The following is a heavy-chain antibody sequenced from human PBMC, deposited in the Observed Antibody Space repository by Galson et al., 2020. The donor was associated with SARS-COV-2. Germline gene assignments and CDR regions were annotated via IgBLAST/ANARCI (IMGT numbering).Heavy chain of an antibody. Sequence: GGSLRLSCAASGFTFGNYWMHWVRQAPETGLVWVSRINDDGTITKSADSVKGRFTISRDNARNTLYLQMYNLRVDDTAIYYCARTYAEAGSYYNGNFDYRGQGTLVTVSS. J-gene: IGHJ4*02. CDR3: ARTYAEAGSYYNGNFDY. CDR1: GFTFGNYW. D-gene: IGHD3-10*01. CDR2: INDDGTIT. V-gene: IGHV3-74*01.